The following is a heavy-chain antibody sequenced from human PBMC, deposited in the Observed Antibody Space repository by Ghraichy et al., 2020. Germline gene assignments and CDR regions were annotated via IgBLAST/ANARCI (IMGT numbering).Heavy chain of an antibody. CDR3: ARDGSFGLDV. CDR1: GFSFRGNG. Sequence: GEYLNISCTASGFSFRGNGVHWVRQAPGKGLEWVAVVWDGATNKYYGDSVKGRFTISRDNSKNTVDLQMNSLRVEDTAVYYCARDGSFGLDVWGQGTTVTVSS. J-gene: IGHJ6*02. CDR2: VWDGATNK. V-gene: IGHV3-33*01. D-gene: IGHD1-14*01.